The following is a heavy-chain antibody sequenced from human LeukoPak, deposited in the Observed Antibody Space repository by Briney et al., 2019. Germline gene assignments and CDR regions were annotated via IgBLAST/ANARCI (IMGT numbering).Heavy chain of an antibody. CDR2: INWNSGNI. V-gene: IGHV3-9*01. CDR1: GFVFYDYA. D-gene: IGHD2-2*01. CDR3: ANSMTLLFQLEN. J-gene: IGHJ4*02. Sequence: PGRSLRLSCVGSGFVFYDYAMHWVRQAPGKGLEWVSGINWNSGNIGYVDPVKGRFTVSRDNAKKSLYLQMNKLRPDDTAVYYCANSMTLLFQLENWGQGTLVTVSS.